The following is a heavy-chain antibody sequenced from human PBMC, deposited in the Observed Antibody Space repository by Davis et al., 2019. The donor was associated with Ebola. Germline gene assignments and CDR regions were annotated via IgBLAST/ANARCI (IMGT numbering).Heavy chain of an antibody. CDR3: ARVPRYCSSTRCYWGWFDP. CDR2: IYYSGST. D-gene: IGHD2-2*01. V-gene: IGHV4-59*01. Sequence: SETLSLTCTVSGGSISSYYWSWIRQPPGKGLEWIGYIYYSGSTNYNPSLKSRVTISVDTSKNQFSLKLSPVTTADTAVYYCARVPRYCSSTRCYWGWFDPWGQGTLVTVSS. CDR1: GGSISSYY. J-gene: IGHJ5*02.